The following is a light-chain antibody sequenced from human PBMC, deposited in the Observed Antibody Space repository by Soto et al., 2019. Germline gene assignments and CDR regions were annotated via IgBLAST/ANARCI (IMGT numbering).Light chain of an antibody. Sequence: IVLTQSPLSLPVSPGEPASISCRSSLSLLGTNGSNYLAWYLQKPGQSPQVVIYLGSNRASGVPDRFTGSGSGIDFTLQISRVEAEDVGVYYCMQGLTSPLTFGGGTKVEIK. CDR2: LGS. J-gene: IGKJ4*01. CDR1: LSLLGTNGSNY. V-gene: IGKV2-28*01. CDR3: MQGLTSPLT.